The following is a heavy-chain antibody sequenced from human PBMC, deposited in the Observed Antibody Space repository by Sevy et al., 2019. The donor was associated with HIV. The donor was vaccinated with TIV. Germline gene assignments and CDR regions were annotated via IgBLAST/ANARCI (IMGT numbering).Heavy chain of an antibody. J-gene: IGHJ5*02. D-gene: IGHD3-22*01. CDR3: ARQVPSYYYDSSGYYYLNWFDP. CDR1: GYSFTSYR. Sequence: GESLKISCKGSGYSFTSYRIGWVRQMPGKGLEWMGIIYPGDSDTRYSPSFQGQVTISADKSISTAYLQWSSLKASDTAMYYCARQVPSYYYDSSGYYYLNWFDPWGQGTLVTVSS. CDR2: IYPGDSDT. V-gene: IGHV5-51*01.